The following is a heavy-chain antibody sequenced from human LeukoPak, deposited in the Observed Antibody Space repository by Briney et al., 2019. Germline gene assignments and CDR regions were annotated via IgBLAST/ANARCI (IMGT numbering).Heavy chain of an antibody. CDR2: IDWDDDK. Sequence: SGPTLVNPTQTLTLTCTFSGFSLSTSGMCVSWIRQPPGKALEWLARIDWDDDKYYSTSLKTRLTISKDTSKNQVVLTMTNMDPVDTATYYCARNVVLNYYDSSGYGSFDYWGQGTLVTVSS. V-gene: IGHV2-70*11. J-gene: IGHJ4*02. D-gene: IGHD3-22*01. CDR1: GFSLSTSGMC. CDR3: ARNVVLNYYDSSGYGSFDY.